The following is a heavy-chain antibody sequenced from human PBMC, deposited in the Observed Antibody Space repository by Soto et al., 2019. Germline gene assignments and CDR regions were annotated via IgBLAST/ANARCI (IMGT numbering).Heavy chain of an antibody. CDR3: ARDLERYFDWLLSADYYYRMDV. D-gene: IGHD3-9*01. J-gene: IGHJ6*02. V-gene: IGHV1-69*04. Sequence: ASVKVSCKASGYTFTSYAMHWVRQAPGQRLEWMGRIIPILGIANYAQKFQGRVTITADKSTSTAYMELSSLRSEDTAVYYCARDLERYFDWLLSADYYYRMDVWGQGTTVPVSS. CDR1: GYTFTSYA. CDR2: IIPILGIA.